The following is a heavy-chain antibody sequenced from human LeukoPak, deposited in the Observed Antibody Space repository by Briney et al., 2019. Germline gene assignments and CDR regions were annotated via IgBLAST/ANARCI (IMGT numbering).Heavy chain of an antibody. J-gene: IGHJ6*03. V-gene: IGHV3-23*01. CDR1: TFTFSKYA. D-gene: IGHD3-9*01. CDR2: ISDSGGRT. Sequence: GGSLRLSCAASTFTFSKYAMSWVRQAPGKGLEWVSAISDSGGRTKYADSVKGRFIISRDNSKNTLYLQMESLRAEDTALYYCARDGWLSFFSYMGVWGIGTTVTVSS. CDR3: ARDGWLSFFSYMGV.